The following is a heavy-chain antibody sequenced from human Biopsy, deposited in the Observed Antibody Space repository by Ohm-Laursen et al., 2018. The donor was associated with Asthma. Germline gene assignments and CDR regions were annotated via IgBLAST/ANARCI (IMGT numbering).Heavy chain of an antibody. Sequence: SQTLSLTCRVSGGYTGSSDHHWAWIRQAPGKGLEWIGFVFWSGSTHYSRSLERRGSISIDTATNEFSMKLWSVTPADTAVYFCARVVSCGDIYFGIDVWGPGNTGVVS. CDR3: ARVVSCGDIYFGIDV. J-gene: IGHJ6*02. CDR2: VFWSGST. V-gene: IGHV4-30-4*01. CDR1: GGYTGSSDHH. D-gene: IGHD4-23*01.